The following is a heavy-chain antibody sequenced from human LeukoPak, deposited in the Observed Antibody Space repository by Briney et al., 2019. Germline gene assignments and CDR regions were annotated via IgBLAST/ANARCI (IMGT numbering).Heavy chain of an antibody. J-gene: IGHJ4*02. CDR3: ARGKSGYSYGDRFDY. V-gene: IGHV4-61*02. D-gene: IGHD5-18*01. Sequence: PSQTLSLTCTVSGGSISSGSYYWSWIRQPAGKGLEWIGRIYTSGSTNYNPSLKSRVTISVDTSKNQFSLKLSSVTAADTAVYYCARGKSGYSYGDRFDYRGQGTLVTVSS. CDR1: GGSISSGSYY. CDR2: IYTSGST.